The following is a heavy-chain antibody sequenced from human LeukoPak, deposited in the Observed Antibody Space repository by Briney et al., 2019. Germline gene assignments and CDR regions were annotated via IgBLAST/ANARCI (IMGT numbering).Heavy chain of an antibody. D-gene: IGHD3-22*01. V-gene: IGHV3-43*02. J-gene: IGHJ4*02. CDR1: GFTFDDYA. CDR3: AKGSSGYTHFDY. Sequence: GGSLRLSCAASGFTFDDYAMHWVRQAPGKGLEWVSLISGDGDSTYYADSVKGRFTISRDNSKNSLYLQMNSLRAEDTAVYYCAKGSSGYTHFDYWGQGTLVTVSS. CDR2: ISGDGDST.